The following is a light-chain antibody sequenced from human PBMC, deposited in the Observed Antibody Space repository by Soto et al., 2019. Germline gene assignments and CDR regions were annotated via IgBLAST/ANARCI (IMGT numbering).Light chain of an antibody. CDR2: DAS. CDR1: QSVSSN. Sequence: EIVMTQSPATLSVSPGERVTLSCRASQSVSSNLAWYQQKPGQTPRLLISDASTGATGIPARFSGSGSGTEFTLTISSLQSEDFAVYYCQQYNNWPRTFGQGTKVEIK. J-gene: IGKJ1*01. V-gene: IGKV3-15*01. CDR3: QQYNNWPRT.